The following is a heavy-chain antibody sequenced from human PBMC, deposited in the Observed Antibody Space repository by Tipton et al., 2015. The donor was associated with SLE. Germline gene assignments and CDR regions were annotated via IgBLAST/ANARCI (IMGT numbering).Heavy chain of an antibody. V-gene: IGHV4-61*02. CDR2: IYTRGST. D-gene: IGHD3-3*01. CDR1: GGSISSGSYY. J-gene: IGHJ4*02. CDR3: VRDYDFWAGETDY. Sequence: TLSLTCSVSGGSISSGSYYWSWIRQPAGGGLEWIGRIYTRGSTNYNPSLESRVTISFDTSRNQFSLKLTSVTAADTAVYYCVRDYDFWAGETDYWGQGALGTVSS.